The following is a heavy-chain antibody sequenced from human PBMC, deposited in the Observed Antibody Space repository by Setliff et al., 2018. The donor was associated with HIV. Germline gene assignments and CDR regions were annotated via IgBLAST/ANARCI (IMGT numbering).Heavy chain of an antibody. V-gene: IGHV1-2*02. CDR1: GYTFASYY. CDR2: ITPDSGGT. CDR3: ARNVPGILPRWVGFDP. D-gene: IGHD1-20*01. Sequence: ASVKVSCKASGYTFASYYMHWVRQAPGQGLEWMGWITPDSGGTNYAQKFLGRVTLTRDTSISTAYMELSRLRSDDTAVYYCARNVPGILPRWVGFDPWGQGTLVTVSS. J-gene: IGHJ5*02.